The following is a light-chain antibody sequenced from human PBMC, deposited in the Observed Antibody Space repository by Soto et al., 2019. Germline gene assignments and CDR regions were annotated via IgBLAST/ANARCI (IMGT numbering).Light chain of an antibody. CDR1: SSNIGSNT. Sequence: QSVLTQPPSASGTPGQRVTISCSGSSSNIGSNTVNWYHQLPGTAPKLLIYSNNQRPSGVPDRFSGSKSGTSASLAISGLQPEDEADYYCAAWDDSLNGLVFGGGTKLTVL. CDR2: SNN. CDR3: AAWDDSLNGLV. J-gene: IGLJ3*02. V-gene: IGLV1-44*01.